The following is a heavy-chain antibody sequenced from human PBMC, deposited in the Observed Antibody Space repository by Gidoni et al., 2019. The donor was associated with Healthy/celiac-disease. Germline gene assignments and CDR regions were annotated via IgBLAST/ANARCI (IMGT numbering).Heavy chain of an antibody. CDR1: GGTFSSCA. V-gene: IGHV1-69*06. CDR3: ARGADILTGYSPYFDY. Sequence: QVQLVQSGAEVKKPGSSVNVSGKASGGTFSSCAISWVLQSPVQGLECMGGIIPIIGTSNYAQKFQGRGTITADKSTSTAYMELSSRRSEDTAVYYCARGADILTGYSPYFDYWGQGTLVTVSS. J-gene: IGHJ4*02. CDR2: IIPIIGTS. D-gene: IGHD3-9*01.